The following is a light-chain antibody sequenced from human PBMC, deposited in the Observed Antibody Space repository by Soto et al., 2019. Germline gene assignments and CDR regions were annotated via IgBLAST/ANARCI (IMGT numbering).Light chain of an antibody. J-gene: IGKJ5*01. Sequence: EIQMTQSPSSVPASVGDRGSITCRASQGISTWLAWYQQKAGKAPNLLIYGASNLHSGVPSRFSGSGSGTNFTLTISSLQPEDFATYYCQQANSFPITFGQGTRLEIK. CDR1: QGISTW. V-gene: IGKV1-12*01. CDR2: GAS. CDR3: QQANSFPIT.